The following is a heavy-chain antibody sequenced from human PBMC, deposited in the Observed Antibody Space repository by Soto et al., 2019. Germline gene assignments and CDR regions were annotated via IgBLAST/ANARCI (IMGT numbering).Heavy chain of an antibody. CDR1: GGSISSGGYY. CDR2: IYYSGST. D-gene: IGHD3-10*01. CDR3: ARVGYYGSGSYYNGVWY. V-gene: IGHV4-31*03. Sequence: QVQLQESGPGLVKPSQTLSLTCTVSGGSISSGGYYWSWIRQHPGKGPEWIGYIYYSGSTYYNPSLKSRVTISVDTSKNQFSLKLSSVTAADTAVYYCARVGYYGSGSYYNGVWYWGQGTLVTVSS. J-gene: IGHJ4*02.